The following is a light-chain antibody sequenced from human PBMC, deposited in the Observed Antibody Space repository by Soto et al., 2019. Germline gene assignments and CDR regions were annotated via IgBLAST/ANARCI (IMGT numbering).Light chain of an antibody. CDR2: DVN. V-gene: IGLV2-8*01. CDR1: SSDVGGYKY. Sequence: QSALTQPPSASGSPGQSVTISCTGTSSDVGGYKYVSWYQQHPGKAPKLIIYDVNKRPSGVPDRFSGSKSGNTASLTVSGLHVEDEGDYYCCSYAGSNKFYLFGTGTKVTVL. J-gene: IGLJ1*01. CDR3: CSYAGSNKFYL.